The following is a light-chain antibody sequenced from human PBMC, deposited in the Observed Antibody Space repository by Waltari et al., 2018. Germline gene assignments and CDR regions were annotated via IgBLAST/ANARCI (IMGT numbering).Light chain of an antibody. CDR3: QHHFRLPAT. V-gene: IGKV3-20*01. J-gene: IGKJ1*01. Sequence: IMLTQSPGTLSLSPGERATLSCRASQRIRRYLAWYQQKPGQAPRRLSYGASTRATGIPDRFSGSGSGTDFSLTISGLEPEDSAVYYCQHHFRLPATFGQGTKVEIK. CDR2: GAS. CDR1: QRIRRY.